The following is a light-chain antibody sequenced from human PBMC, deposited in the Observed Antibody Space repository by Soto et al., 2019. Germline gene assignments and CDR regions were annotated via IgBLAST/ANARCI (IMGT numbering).Light chain of an antibody. J-gene: IGLJ2*01. CDR3: QSYDSSLSGVV. CDR2: GNN. V-gene: IGLV1-40*01. CDR1: SSNIGAGYD. Sequence: QSVLTQPPSVSGAPGQRVTISCTGSSSNIGAGYDVHWYQQLPGTAPKLLIYGNNNRPSWVPDRFSGAKSGTSASLAITGLQAEDEADYYCQSYDSSLSGVVFGGGTKLTVL.